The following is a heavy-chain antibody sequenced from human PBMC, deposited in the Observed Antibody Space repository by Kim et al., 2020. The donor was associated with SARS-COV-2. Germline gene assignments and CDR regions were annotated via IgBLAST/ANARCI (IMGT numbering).Heavy chain of an antibody. CDR3: ARGGSGSPTAFDY. CDR2: ISSGSSYT. V-gene: IGHV3-11*05. CDR1: GFTFSDYY. Sequence: GGSLRLSCAASGFTFSDYYMSWIRQAPGKGLEWVSYISSGSSYTNYADSVKGRFTISRDNAKNSLSLQVNSLRAEDTAVYYCARGGSGSPTAFDYWGQGTLVTVSS. D-gene: IGHD1-26*01. J-gene: IGHJ4*02.